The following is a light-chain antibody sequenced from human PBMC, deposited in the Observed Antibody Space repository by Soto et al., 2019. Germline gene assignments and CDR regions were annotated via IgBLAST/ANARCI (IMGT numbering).Light chain of an antibody. CDR3: AAWDDSLNAL. V-gene: IGLV1-44*01. CDR2: IND. CDR1: SSNIGDNP. Sequence: VLTQPPSASGTPGQRITISCSGSSSNIGDNPVNWYQQLPGAAPKLLIYINDQRPSGVPDRFSGSKSGTSASLAISGLQPEDEADYYCAAWDDSLNALFGTGTKVTV. J-gene: IGLJ1*01.